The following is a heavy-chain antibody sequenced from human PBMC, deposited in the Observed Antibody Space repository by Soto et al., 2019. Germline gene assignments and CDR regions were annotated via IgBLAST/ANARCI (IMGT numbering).Heavy chain of an antibody. Sequence: QVQLQESGPGLVKPSETLSLTCSVSDGSVNTGNYYWSWIRQPPGKGLEWIGHIYYIGTTNYNPSLKSRVTISVDTSKNQFSLKVTSVTGADTAVDFCAREEKQLSRYGGDFDYWGQGILVTVSS. CDR2: IYYIGTT. J-gene: IGHJ4*02. D-gene: IGHD3-16*01. V-gene: IGHV4-61*01. CDR1: DGSVNTGNYY. CDR3: AREEKQLSRYGGDFDY.